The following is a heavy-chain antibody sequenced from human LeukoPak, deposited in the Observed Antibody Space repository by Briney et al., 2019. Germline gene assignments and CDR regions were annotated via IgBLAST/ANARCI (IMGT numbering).Heavy chain of an antibody. V-gene: IGHV4-38-2*02. D-gene: IGHD3-22*01. CDR3: ARHQYYDSRGSHYYSYYYMDV. CDR2: IYDSGTT. Sequence: PSETLSLTCTVSGYSVSGPYYWGWIRQPPGRGLEWIGTIYDSGTTYYNPSLKSRVTISIGTSKNQFSLNLSSVTAADTAVYYCARHQYYDSRGSHYYSYYYMDVWGTGTTVTVSS. CDR1: GYSVSGPYY. J-gene: IGHJ6*03.